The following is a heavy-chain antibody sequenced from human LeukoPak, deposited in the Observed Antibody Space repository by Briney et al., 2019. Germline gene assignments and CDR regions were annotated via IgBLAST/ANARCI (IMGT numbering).Heavy chain of an antibody. CDR2: IYGGGRT. J-gene: IGHJ4*02. D-gene: IGHD3-22*01. Sequence: GGSLRLSCAASGFTVTSTFMARVRQAPGKGLECVSGIYGGGRTYYADSVKGRFTISRDNSKNTLFLQMDSMRAEDTAVYYCGRGVNDIRNYYYYDYGGQGTPVTVSS. V-gene: IGHV3-53*01. CDR3: GRGVNDIRNYYYYDY. CDR1: GFTVTSTF.